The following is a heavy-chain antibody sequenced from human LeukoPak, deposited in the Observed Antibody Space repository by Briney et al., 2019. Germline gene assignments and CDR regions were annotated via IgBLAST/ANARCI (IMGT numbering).Heavy chain of an antibody. Sequence: PGGSLRLSCAASGFIFSSYGMHWVRQAPGKGLEWVAFIRYDGSKKYYADSVKGRFTISRDNSKNTLYLQMNSLRAEDTAVYYCATRQTWGEFDYWGQGTLVTVSS. CDR3: ATRQTWGEFDY. J-gene: IGHJ4*02. CDR1: GFIFSSYG. D-gene: IGHD3-16*01. CDR2: IRYDGSKK. V-gene: IGHV3-30*02.